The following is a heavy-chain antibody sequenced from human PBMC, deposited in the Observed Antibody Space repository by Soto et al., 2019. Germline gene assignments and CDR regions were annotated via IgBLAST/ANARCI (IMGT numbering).Heavy chain of an antibody. D-gene: IGHD3-10*01. J-gene: IGHJ3*01. CDR3: AKDIRAVLHAFDV. CDR1: GFTFEDYG. Sequence: EVQLVESGGGLVQPGGSLRLSCAASGFTFEDYGMHWVRLIPGKGLEWVSGISWNSGSIGYADSVEGRFTISRDNARNSLYLQMSSLRADDTAFYYCAKDIRAVLHAFDVWGQGTLVAVSS. V-gene: IGHV3-9*01. CDR2: ISWNSGSI.